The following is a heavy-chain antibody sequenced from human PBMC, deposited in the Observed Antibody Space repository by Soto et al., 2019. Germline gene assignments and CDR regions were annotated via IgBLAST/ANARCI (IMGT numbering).Heavy chain of an antibody. CDR3: AREAYCGRDCYSGPFDY. Sequence: GGSLRLSCAASGFTFSSYAMHWVRQAPGKGLEWVAVISYDGSNKYYADSVKGRFTISRDNSKNTLYLQMNSLRAEDTAVYYCAREAYCGRDCYSGPFDYWGQGTLVTVSS. V-gene: IGHV3-30-3*01. D-gene: IGHD2-21*02. CDR1: GFTFSSYA. CDR2: ISYDGSNK. J-gene: IGHJ4*02.